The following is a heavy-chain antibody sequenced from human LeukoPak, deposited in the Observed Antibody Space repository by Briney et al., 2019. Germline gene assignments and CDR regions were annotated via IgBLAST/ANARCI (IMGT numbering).Heavy chain of an antibody. CDR1: GYTFTSYY. V-gene: IGHV1-8*01. D-gene: IGHD3-10*01. CDR2: MNPNSGNT. Sequence: VAPVKLSCKASGYTFTSYYINWVRQATGQGLEWVGWMNPNSGNTGYAQKLQGRVTMTRHTSISTAYMEMRSLRSEDTAVYYCARHLWFGELKLFYGMDVWGQGTTVTASS. CDR3: ARHLWFGELKLFYGMDV. J-gene: IGHJ6*02.